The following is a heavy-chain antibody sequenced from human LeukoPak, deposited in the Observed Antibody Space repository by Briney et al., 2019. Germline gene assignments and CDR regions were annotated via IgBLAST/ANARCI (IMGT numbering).Heavy chain of an antibody. CDR2: VYYRGNT. CDR1: GGSISGSY. J-gene: IGHJ6*02. D-gene: IGHD6-13*01. CDR3: ARTGYSSDCYGMDV. V-gene: IGHV4-59*01. Sequence: PSETLSLTCIVSGGSISGSYWSRIRQPPGKGLEWIGYVYYRGNTNYNPSLKSRVTISVDMSKNQFSLKLRSVTAADTAVYYCARTGYSSDCYGMDVWGQGTTVTVSS.